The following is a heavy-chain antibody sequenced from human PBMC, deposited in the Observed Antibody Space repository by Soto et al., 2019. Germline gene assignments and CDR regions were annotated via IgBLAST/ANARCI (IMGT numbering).Heavy chain of an antibody. V-gene: IGHV1-46*01. CDR1: GYTFTSYY. J-gene: IGHJ6*02. D-gene: IGHD6-19*01. CDR2: INPSGGST. Sequence: GASVKVSCKASGYTFTSYYMHWVRQAPGQGLEWMGIINPSGGSTSYAQKFQGRVTMTRDTSTSTVYMELSSLRSEDTAVYYCARGGVTGYSSGLTIMDVWGQGTTVTVSS. CDR3: ARGGVTGYSSGLTIMDV.